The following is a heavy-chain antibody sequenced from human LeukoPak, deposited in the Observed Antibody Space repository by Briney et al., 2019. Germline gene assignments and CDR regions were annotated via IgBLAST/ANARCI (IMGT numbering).Heavy chain of an antibody. V-gene: IGHV4-4*07. CDR3: ARLAGHYYDSTGPFDY. Sequence: SETLSLTCTVSNGSISSYYWSWIRQPAGKGLEWIGRIHASGSTNYNPSLKSRVTISVDTSKNQFSLKLSSVTAADTAVYYCARLAGHYYDSTGPFDYWGQGTLVTVSS. CDR2: IHASGST. D-gene: IGHD3-22*01. CDR1: NGSISSYY. J-gene: IGHJ4*02.